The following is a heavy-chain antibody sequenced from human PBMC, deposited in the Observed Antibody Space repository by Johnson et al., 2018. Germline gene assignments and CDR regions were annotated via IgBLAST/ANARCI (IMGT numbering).Heavy chain of an antibody. Sequence: QVQLQESGGGVVQPGRSLRLSCAASGFTFSSYAMHWVRPAPGKGLEWGEVIPSGGSNKYCADHVKGRFTISRDNSANTLYLQLNRLRAEESAGYYCARGGWDHGFDMWGQGTMVTVSS. D-gene: IGHD1-26*01. V-gene: IGHV3-30-3*01. J-gene: IGHJ3*02. CDR1: GFTFSSYA. CDR2: IPSGGSNK. CDR3: ARGGWDHGFDM.